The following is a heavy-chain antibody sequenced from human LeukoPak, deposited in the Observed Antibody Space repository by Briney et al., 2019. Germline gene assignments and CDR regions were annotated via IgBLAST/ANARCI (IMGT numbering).Heavy chain of an antibody. CDR2: INHSGST. CDR1: GGSFSGYY. J-gene: IGHJ4*02. V-gene: IGHV4-34*01. D-gene: IGHD4-17*01. Sequence: PSETLSLTCAVYGGSFSGYYWSWIRQPPGKGLEWIGEINHSGSTNYNPSLKSQVTISVDTSKNQFSLKPSSVTAADTAVYYCARARGGDYGDYEDYWGQGTLVTVSS. CDR3: ARARGGDYGDYEDY.